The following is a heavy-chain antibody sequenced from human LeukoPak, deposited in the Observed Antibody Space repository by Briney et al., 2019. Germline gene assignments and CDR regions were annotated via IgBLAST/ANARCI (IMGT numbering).Heavy chain of an antibody. CDR3: ASGGSGSYYYYYMDV. J-gene: IGHJ6*03. D-gene: IGHD3-10*01. V-gene: IGHV4-39*07. Sequence: SETLSLTCTVSGGSISSSSYYWGWIRQPPGKGLEWIGSIYYSGSTYYNPSLKSRVTISVDTSKNQFSLKLSSVTAADTAVYYCASGGSGSYYYYYMDVWGKGTTVTVSS. CDR2: IYYSGST. CDR1: GGSISSSSYY.